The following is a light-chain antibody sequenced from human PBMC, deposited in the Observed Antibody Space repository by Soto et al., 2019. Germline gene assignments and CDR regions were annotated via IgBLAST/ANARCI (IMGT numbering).Light chain of an antibody. J-gene: IGKJ4*01. CDR2: DAF. Sequence: DIQMTQSPSTLSASVGYRVTITCRASQSINNWLAWYQQKPGKAPKLLIFDAFSLESGVPFRFSGSGFGTEFTLTISSLQPDDSATYYCQQYKTYSLTFGGGTKGDIK. CDR1: QSINNW. CDR3: QQYKTYSLT. V-gene: IGKV1-5*01.